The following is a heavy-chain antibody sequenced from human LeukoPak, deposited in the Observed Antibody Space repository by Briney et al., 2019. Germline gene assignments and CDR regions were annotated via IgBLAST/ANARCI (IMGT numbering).Heavy chain of an antibody. CDR3: ARGRLRVAARPNWFDP. CDR1: GGSISSSSYY. CDR2: IYYSGST. J-gene: IGHJ5*02. D-gene: IGHD6-6*01. V-gene: IGHV4-39*07. Sequence: SETLSLTCTVSGGSISSSSYYWGWIRQPPGKGLEWIGSIYYSGSTYYNPSLKSRVTISVDTSKNQFSLKLSSVTAADTAVYYCARGRLRVAARPNWFDPWGQGTLVTVSS.